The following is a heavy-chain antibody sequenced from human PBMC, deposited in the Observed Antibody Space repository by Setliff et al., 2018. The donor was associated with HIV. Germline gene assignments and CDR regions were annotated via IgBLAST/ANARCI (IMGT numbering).Heavy chain of an antibody. CDR1: GGSFSDYY. CDR3: ARTVGLPDWHFDL. J-gene: IGHJ2*01. V-gene: IGHV4-31*11. Sequence: PSETLSLTCVAHGGSFSDYYWSWIRQHPGRGPEWIGHIYYSGSTYYNASLKSRLSISVDSSKNQFSLKLTSVTAADTAVYYCARTVGLPDWHFDLWGRGTLVTVSS. D-gene: IGHD1-26*01. CDR2: IYYSGST.